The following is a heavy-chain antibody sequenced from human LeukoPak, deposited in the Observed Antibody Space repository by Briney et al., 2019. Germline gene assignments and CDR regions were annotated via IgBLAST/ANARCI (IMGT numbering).Heavy chain of an antibody. CDR3: ARDSSAAATPHIDY. V-gene: IGHV4-31*03. CDR2: IYYSGST. J-gene: IGHJ4*02. CDR1: GGSISSGDYY. D-gene: IGHD2-15*01. Sequence: SSQTLSLTCTVSGGSISSGDYYWNWIRQHPGKGLEWVGYIYYSGSTSYNPSLKSRVTISVDTSKNQFSLKLSSATAADTAVYYCARDSSAAATPHIDYWGQGTLVTVSS.